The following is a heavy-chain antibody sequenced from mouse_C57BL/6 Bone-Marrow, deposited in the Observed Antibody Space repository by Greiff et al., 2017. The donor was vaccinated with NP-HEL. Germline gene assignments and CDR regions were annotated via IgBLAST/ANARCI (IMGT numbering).Heavy chain of an antibody. CDR3: ALGIYYDYEEVLFFAY. D-gene: IGHD2-4*01. V-gene: IGHV1-9*01. Sequence: QVQLQQSGAELMKPGASVKLSCKATGYTFTGYWIEWVKQRPGHGLEWIGEILPGSGSTNYNEKFKGKATFTADTSSNTAYMQLSSLTPEDSAIYYCALGIYYDYEEVLFFAYWGQGTLVTVSA. J-gene: IGHJ3*01. CDR1: GYTFTGYW. CDR2: ILPGSGST.